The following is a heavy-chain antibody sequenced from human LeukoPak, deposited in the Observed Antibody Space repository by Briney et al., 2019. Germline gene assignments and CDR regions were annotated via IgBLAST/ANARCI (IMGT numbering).Heavy chain of an antibody. CDR3: AKDMGPGVDY. CDR1: GFTFDDYA. V-gene: IGHV3-9*01. Sequence: GRSLRLSCAASGFTFDDYAMHWVRQAPGKGLEWVSGISWNSGSIGYADSVKGRFTISRDNAKNSLYLQMYSLRAEDTALYYCAKDMGPGVDYWGQGTLVTVSS. CDR2: ISWNSGSI. D-gene: IGHD7-27*01. J-gene: IGHJ4*02.